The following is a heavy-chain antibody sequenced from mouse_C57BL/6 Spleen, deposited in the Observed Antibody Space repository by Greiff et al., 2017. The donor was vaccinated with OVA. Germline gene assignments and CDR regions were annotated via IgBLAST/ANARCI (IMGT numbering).Heavy chain of an antibody. J-gene: IGHJ2*01. CDR3: ARGGLLPYFDY. CDR1: GYSITSGYD. D-gene: IGHD2-3*01. CDR2: ISYSGST. Sequence: EVKLVESGPGMVKPSQSLSLTCTVTGYSITSGYDWHWIRHFPGNKLEWMGYISYSGSTNYNPSLKSRISITHDTSKNHFFLKLDSVTTEDTATYYCARGGLLPYFDYWGQGTTLTVSS. V-gene: IGHV3-1*01.